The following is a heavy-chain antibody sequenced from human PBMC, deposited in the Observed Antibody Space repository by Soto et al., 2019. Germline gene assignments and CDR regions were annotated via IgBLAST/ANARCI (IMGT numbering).Heavy chain of an antibody. CDR1: GGSISSGGYY. J-gene: IGHJ4*02. D-gene: IGHD1-7*01. V-gene: IGHV4-31*03. CDR2: IYYSGTA. CDR3: ARQARGTTWSDFDH. Sequence: SETLSLTCTVSGGSISSGGYYWSWIRQNPGKGLEWIGNIYYSGTAFYNPSLKIRVIMSVDTSKNQFSLRLSSVTAADTAVYYCARQARGTTWSDFDHWGQGILXTVSS.